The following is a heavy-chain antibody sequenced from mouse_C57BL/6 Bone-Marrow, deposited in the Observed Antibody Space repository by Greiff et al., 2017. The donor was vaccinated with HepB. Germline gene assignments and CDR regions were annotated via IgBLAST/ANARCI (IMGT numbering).Heavy chain of an antibody. J-gene: IGHJ2*01. Sequence: EVKLMESGGDLVKPGGSLKLSCAASGFTFSSYGMSWVRPTPDKRLEWVATISSGGSYTYYPDSVQGRFTISRDNAKNTLYLQMSSLKSEDTAMYYGARHSSTTGVVVDYGGQGTTLAVAS. V-gene: IGHV5-6*01. CDR2: ISSGGSYT. CDR1: GFTFSSYG. CDR3: ARHSSTTGVVVDY. D-gene: IGHD1-1*01.